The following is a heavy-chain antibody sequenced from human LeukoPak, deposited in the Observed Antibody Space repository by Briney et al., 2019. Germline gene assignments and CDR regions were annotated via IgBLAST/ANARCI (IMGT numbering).Heavy chain of an antibody. V-gene: IGHV4-59*05. CDR1: GGSISSYY. J-gene: IGHJ4*02. CDR2: IYHSGST. D-gene: IGHD5-24*01. Sequence: PSETLSLTCTVSGGSISSYYWSWIRQPPGKGLEWIGSIYHSGSTYYNPALESRVTISVDTSKNQFSLKLSSVTAADTAVYYCARHRSGWLQSSFDYWGQGTLVTVSS. CDR3: ARHRSGWLQSSFDY.